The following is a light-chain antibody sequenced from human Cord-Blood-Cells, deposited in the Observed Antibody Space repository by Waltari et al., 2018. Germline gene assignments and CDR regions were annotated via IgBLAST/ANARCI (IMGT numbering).Light chain of an antibody. J-gene: IGKJ1*01. Sequence: DIVMTQSPDSLAVSLGVRATINCKSSQRVLYSSNNKNYLAWYQQKPGQPPKLPIYWASTRESGVPDRFSGSGSGTDFTLTISSLQAEDVAVYYCQQYYSTPWTFGQGTKVEIK. CDR3: QQYYSTPWT. CDR2: WAS. CDR1: QRVLYSSNNKNY. V-gene: IGKV4-1*01.